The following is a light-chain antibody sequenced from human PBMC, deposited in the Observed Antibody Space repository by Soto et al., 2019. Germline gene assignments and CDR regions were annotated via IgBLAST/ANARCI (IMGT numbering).Light chain of an antibody. CDR2: EVS. V-gene: IGLV2-18*02. CDR3: NSYTGSSTYV. CDR1: SSDVGSYNR. Sequence: QSALTQPPSVSGSPGQSVAISCTGTSSDVGSYNRVSWYQQPPGAAPKLMIYEVSNRPSGVPDRVSGSKPGHTASLTISGLQAEDEADYYCNSYTGSSTYVFGTGTKLTVL. J-gene: IGLJ1*01.